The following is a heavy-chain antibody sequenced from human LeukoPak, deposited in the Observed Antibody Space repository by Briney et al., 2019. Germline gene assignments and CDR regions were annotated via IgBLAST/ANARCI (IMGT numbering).Heavy chain of an antibody. CDR1: GFTFNNYW. V-gene: IGHV3-7*03. D-gene: IGHD3-3*01. Sequence: GGSLRLSCAASGFTFNNYWMTWVRQGPGKGLGWVANIKPGGNEKYYVDSVKGRFIIYRDNVKNSLYLQMNSLRAEDTTIYYCATFRFLGTWGQGTMVTVSP. CDR3: ATFRFLGT. CDR2: IKPGGNEK. J-gene: IGHJ3*01.